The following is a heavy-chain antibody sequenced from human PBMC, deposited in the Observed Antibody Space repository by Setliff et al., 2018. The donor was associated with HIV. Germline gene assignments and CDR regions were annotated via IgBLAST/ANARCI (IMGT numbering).Heavy chain of an antibody. CDR3: ARDRGGHYTGSYYYMDV. CDR1: GGSISSYF. J-gene: IGHJ6*03. CDR2: FYYNGDS. D-gene: IGHD3-10*01. Sequence: PSETLSLTCTVSGGSISSYFWGWIRQPPGKGLEWIATFYYNGDSRYNPSLKSRVTISVDTSKNQFSLRLSSVTAADTAVYYCARDRGGHYTGSYYYMDVWGKGTTVTVSS. V-gene: IGHV4-39*07.